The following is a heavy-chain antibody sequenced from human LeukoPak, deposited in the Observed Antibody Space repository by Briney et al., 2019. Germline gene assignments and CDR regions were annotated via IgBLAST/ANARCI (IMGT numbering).Heavy chain of an antibody. CDR2: INPNSGGT. J-gene: IGHJ3*02. CDR1: GYTFTGYY. V-gene: IGHV1-2*02. CDR3: AREGWELHAFDI. D-gene: IGHD1-26*01. Sequence: ASVKVSCKASGYTFTGYYMHWVRQAPGQGLEWMGWINPNSGGTNYAQKFEGRVTMTRDTSISTAYMELSRLRYDDTAVYYCAREGWELHAFDIWGQGTMVTVSS.